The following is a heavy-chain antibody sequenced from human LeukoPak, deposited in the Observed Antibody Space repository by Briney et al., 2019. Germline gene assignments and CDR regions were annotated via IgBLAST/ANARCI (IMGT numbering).Heavy chain of an antibody. D-gene: IGHD3/OR15-3a*01. CDR3: ARTGGAGLVIII. CDR1: GFTFSSYA. V-gene: IGHV3-23*01. Sequence: PGGSLRLSCAASGFTFSSYAMSWVRQAPGKGLEWVSAISGSGGSTYYADSVKGRFTISRDNSKNTLYLQMNSLRAEDTAVYYCARTGGAGLVIIIWGQGTLVTVSS. J-gene: IGHJ4*02. CDR2: ISGSGGST.